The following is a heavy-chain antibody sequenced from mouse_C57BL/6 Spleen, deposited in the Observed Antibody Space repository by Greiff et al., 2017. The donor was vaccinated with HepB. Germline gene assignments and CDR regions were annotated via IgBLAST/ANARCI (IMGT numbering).Heavy chain of an antibody. D-gene: IGHD2-3*01. J-gene: IGHJ2*01. Sequence: DVQLQESGPGLVKPSQSLSLTCSVTGYSITSGYYWNWIRQFPGNKLEWMGYISYDGSNNYNPSLKNRISITRDTSKNQFFLKLNSVTTEDTATYYCARRGGWLDFDYWGQGTTLTVSS. CDR3: ARRGGWLDFDY. CDR2: ISYDGSN. CDR1: GYSITSGYY. V-gene: IGHV3-6*01.